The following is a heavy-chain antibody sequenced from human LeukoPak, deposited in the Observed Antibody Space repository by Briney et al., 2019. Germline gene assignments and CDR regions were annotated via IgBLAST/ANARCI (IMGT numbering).Heavy chain of an antibody. V-gene: IGHV1-46*01. CDR1: GYTFTSYY. Sequence: ASVKVSCKAFGYTFTSYYIHWVRQAPGQGLEWMGIINPSGGSTNYAQKFQGRVTMTRDTSTSTVYMELSSLRSEDTAVYYCARNAYPSNYGSGDSMDVWGKGTTVTVSS. CDR3: ARNAYPSNYGSGDSMDV. J-gene: IGHJ6*04. CDR2: INPSGGST. D-gene: IGHD3-10*01.